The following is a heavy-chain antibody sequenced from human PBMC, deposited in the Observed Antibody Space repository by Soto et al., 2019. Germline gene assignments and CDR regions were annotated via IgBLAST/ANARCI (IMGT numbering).Heavy chain of an antibody. CDR1: GFTFSSYA. V-gene: IGHV3-23*01. Sequence: EVQLLESGGGLVQPGGSLRLSCAASGFTFSSYAMSWVRQAPGKGLEWVSAISGSGGSTYYADSVKGRFTISRDNSKNTLYLQMNSLRAEDTAVYYCAKDWEGSGHFLAYFDYWGQGTLVTVSS. CDR2: ISGSGGST. CDR3: AKDWEGSGHFLAYFDY. D-gene: IGHD1-26*01. J-gene: IGHJ4*02.